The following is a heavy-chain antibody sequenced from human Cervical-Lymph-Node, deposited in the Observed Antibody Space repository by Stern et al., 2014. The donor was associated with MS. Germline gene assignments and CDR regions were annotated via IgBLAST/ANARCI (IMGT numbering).Heavy chain of an antibody. V-gene: IGHV1-69*01. CDR2: TTPLFGTA. CDR1: GDTFSSLD. D-gene: IGHD6-13*01. Sequence: QVQLVQSGAEVKKPGSSVTVSCKASGDTFSSLDIGWVRQAPGQGPEWLGGTTPLFGTANYAQNFQDRVTFSADDSTSTTYMELSSLRSEDTAVYYCARHQAGIAADWGQGTLVTVSS. CDR3: ARHQAGIAAD. J-gene: IGHJ4*02.